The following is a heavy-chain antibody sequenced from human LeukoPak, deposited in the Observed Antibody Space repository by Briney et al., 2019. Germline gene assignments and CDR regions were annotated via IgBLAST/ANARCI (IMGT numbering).Heavy chain of an antibody. Sequence: SETLSLTCAVYGGSFSGYYWSWIRQPPGKGLEWIGEISQSGSTNYNPSLKSRITMSVDTSKNQFSLQLRSMTAADTAVYFCARATDDEFYLYYGMDVWGQGTTVTVSS. CDR2: ISQSGST. D-gene: IGHD3-16*01. CDR1: GGSFSGYY. J-gene: IGHJ6*02. CDR3: ARATDDEFYLYYGMDV. V-gene: IGHV4-34*01.